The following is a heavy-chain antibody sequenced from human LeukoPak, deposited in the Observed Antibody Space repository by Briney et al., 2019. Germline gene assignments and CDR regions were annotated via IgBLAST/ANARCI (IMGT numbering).Heavy chain of an antibody. J-gene: IGHJ6*02. V-gene: IGHV3-23*01. Sequence: ETLSLTCAVYGGSFSGYYWSWVRQAPGKGLEWVSTISGNGANTYYGDSVKGRFTISRDNSKNTLYMQMNSLRAEDTAVYYCARRNAMDVWGQGTTVIVFS. CDR1: GGSFSGYY. CDR3: ARRNAMDV. CDR2: ISGNGANT.